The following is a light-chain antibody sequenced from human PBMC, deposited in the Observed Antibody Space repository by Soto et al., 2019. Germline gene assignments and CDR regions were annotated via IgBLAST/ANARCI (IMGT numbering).Light chain of an antibody. Sequence: EIVMTQSPATLSVSPGERATLSCRASQSVSSNLAWYQQKPGQTPRLLIYGASTRATGIPARFSGSGSGTECTLPISSLQSEDFAVYYCQQYNNWPWGTFGQGTKVEIK. CDR3: QQYNNWPWGT. J-gene: IGKJ1*01. CDR1: QSVSSN. V-gene: IGKV3-15*01. CDR2: GAS.